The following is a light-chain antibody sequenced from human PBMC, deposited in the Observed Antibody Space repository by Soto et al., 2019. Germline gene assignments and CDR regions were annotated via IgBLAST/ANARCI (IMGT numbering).Light chain of an antibody. V-gene: IGKV1-27*01. J-gene: IGKJ4*01. CDR3: QKYNSAPLT. CDR2: TAS. CDR1: QGISNS. Sequence: DIQMTQSPSSLSASVGDRVTITCRASQGISNSLAWYQQKPGKVPKLLIYTASTLQSGVPSRFSGRGFGTDCTLTITSLQPEEVATYYCQKYNSAPLTFGGGTKVEIK.